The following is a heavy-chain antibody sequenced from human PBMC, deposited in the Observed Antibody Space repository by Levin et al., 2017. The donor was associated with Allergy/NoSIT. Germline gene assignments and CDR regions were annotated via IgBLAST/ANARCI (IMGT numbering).Heavy chain of an antibody. CDR2: VSWDGGSA. CDR3: AKDQLSHAPSGIDY. V-gene: IGHV3-43D*03. J-gene: IGHJ4*02. D-gene: IGHD3-10*01. CDR1: GFIFDDYA. Sequence: GESLKISCAASGFIFDDYAMHWVRQAPGKGLEWVSLVSWDGGSAYYADSVKGRFTISRDNSKNSLYLQMHTLRAEDTALYYCAKDQLSHAPSGIDYWGQGTLVTVSS.